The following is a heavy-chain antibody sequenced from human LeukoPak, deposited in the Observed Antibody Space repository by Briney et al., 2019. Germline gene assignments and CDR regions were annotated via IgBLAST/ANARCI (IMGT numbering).Heavy chain of an antibody. J-gene: IGHJ6*03. D-gene: IGHD2-8*01. CDR1: GGTFSSYA. V-gene: IGHV1-69*06. Sequence: SLKVPFKASGGTFSSYAISWVRQAPGQGLEWMGGIIPIFGTANYAQKLQGRVTITADKSTSPAYMELQSPGSDDTPVEYCAGVLRVGGSGGYCTNCGCPTQTYNSYMAVSGKGTSV. CDR3: AGVLRVGGSGGYCTNCGCPTQTYNSYMAV. CDR2: IIPIFGTA.